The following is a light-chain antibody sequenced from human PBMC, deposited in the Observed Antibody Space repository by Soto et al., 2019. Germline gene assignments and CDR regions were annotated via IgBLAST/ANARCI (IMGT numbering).Light chain of an antibody. CDR3: QSYDSTLSGYV. CDR1: SPNIGAGHD. Sequence: QSVLTQPPSVSGAPGQRVTISCTGSSPNIGAGHDVHWFQQLPGSAPKVVIYGDNDRSSGVPDRFSGSKSGTSASLAITGLQAEDEADYYCQSYDSTLSGYVFGTGTKVTVL. J-gene: IGLJ1*01. V-gene: IGLV1-40*01. CDR2: GDN.